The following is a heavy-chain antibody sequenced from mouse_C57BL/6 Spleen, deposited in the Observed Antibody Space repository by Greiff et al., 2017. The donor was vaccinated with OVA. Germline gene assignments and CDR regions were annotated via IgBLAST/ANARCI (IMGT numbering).Heavy chain of an antibody. V-gene: IGHV3-6*01. Sequence: EVQRVESGPGLVKPSQSLSLTCSVTGYSITSGYYWNWIRQFPGNKLEWMGYISYDGSNNYNPSLKNRISITRDTSKNQFFLKLNSVTTEDTATYYCASSPYGSPFDYWGQGTTLTVSS. J-gene: IGHJ2*01. CDR3: ASSPYGSPFDY. CDR1: GYSITSGYY. CDR2: ISYDGSN. D-gene: IGHD1-1*01.